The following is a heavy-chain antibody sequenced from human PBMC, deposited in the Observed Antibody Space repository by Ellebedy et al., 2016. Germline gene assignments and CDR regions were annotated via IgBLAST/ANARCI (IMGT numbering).Heavy chain of an antibody. V-gene: IGHV1-69*13. CDR3: ARAIIVVPAARDYYYYYGMDV. CDR2: IIPIFGTA. CDR1: GGTFSSYA. J-gene: IGHJ6*02. D-gene: IGHD2-2*01. Sequence: SVKVSXKASGGTFSSYAISWVRQAPGQGLEWMGGIIPIFGTANYAQKFQGRVTITADESTSTAYMELSSLRSEDTAVYYCARAIIVVPAARDYYYYYGMDVWGQGTTVTVSS.